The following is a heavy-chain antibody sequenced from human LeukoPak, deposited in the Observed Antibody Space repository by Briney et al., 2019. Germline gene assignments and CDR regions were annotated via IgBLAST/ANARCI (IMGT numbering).Heavy chain of an antibody. J-gene: IGHJ4*02. CDR3: ARDRVRGYSYGGFDY. Sequence: ASVTVSCKASGGTFSSYAMSWVRQAPGQGREGVGGSSPIFGTANYAEKSEGRVPITTDESTSTAYMDLRSLRSAHTAVYYCARDRVRGYSYGGFDYSGQGTLVSVSS. CDR1: GGTFSSYA. D-gene: IGHD5-18*01. V-gene: IGHV1-69*05. CDR2: SSPIFGTA.